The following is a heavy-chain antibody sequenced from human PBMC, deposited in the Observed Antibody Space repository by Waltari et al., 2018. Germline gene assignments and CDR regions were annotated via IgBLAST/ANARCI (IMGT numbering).Heavy chain of an antibody. CDR1: GASISSSSYY. J-gene: IGHJ5*02. CDR2: IYYGGIT. CDR3: ARAKSYCTGGTCYISPSWFDP. Sequence: QVQLQESGPGLVKPSQTLSLTCTVSGASISSSSYYWRWVRQSPGRGLEWIGYIYYGGITFYNPSLKTRVSISVDTSNNQFSLKLSSVTAADTAIYYCARAKSYCTGGTCYISPSWFDPWGQGTLVTVSS. D-gene: IGHD2-8*02. V-gene: IGHV4-30-4*01.